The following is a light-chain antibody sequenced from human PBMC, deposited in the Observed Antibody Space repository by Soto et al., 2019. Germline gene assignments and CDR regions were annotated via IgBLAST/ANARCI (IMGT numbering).Light chain of an antibody. V-gene: IGLV2-14*01. Sequence: QSALTQPASVSGSPGQSITISCTGTSSDIGGHNYVSWYQQHPGKAPKLMIYEVSNRPSGGSNRFSGSKSGNTASLTISGLQAEDEADYYCSSYTSSSSLFGGGTKLTVL. CDR1: SSDIGGHNY. J-gene: IGLJ3*02. CDR3: SSYTSSSSL. CDR2: EVS.